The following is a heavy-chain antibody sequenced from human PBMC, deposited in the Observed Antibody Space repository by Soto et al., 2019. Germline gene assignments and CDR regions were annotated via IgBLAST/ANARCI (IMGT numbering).Heavy chain of an antibody. D-gene: IGHD3-3*01. CDR2: ISYDGSNK. V-gene: IGHV3-30*18. CDR1: GFTFSSYG. Sequence: GGSLRLSCAASGFTFSSYGMHWVRQAPGKGLEWVAVISYDGSNKYYADSVKGRFTISRDNSKNTLYLQMNSLRAEDTAVYYCAKDKRPQTEREITIFGVVMFQGYGMDVWGQGTTVTVSS. CDR3: AKDKRPQTEREITIFGVVMFQGYGMDV. J-gene: IGHJ6*02.